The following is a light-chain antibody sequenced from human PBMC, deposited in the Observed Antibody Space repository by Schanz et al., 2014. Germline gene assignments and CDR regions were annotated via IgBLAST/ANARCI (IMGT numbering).Light chain of an antibody. CDR3: SSYTDKYTVV. Sequence: QSALTQPRSVSGSPGQSVTISCTGTSSDVAGYNYVSWYQHHPAKAPKLMISDVSNRPSGVSNRFSGSKSGNTASLTISGLQAEDEADYYCSSYTDKYTVVIGGGTKVTVL. CDR1: SSDVAGYNY. CDR2: DVS. V-gene: IGLV2-11*01. J-gene: IGLJ3*02.